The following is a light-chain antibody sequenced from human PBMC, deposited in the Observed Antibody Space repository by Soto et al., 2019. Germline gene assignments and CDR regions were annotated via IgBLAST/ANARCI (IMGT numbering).Light chain of an antibody. CDR3: SSYTSSSTLEVV. CDR1: SSDVGGYNY. J-gene: IGLJ2*01. Sequence: QSALTQPASVSGSPGQSITISCAGTSSDVGGYNYVSWYQQHPGKAPKLMIYDVSNRPSGVSNRFSGSKSGNTASLTISGIQAEDEADYYCSSYTSSSTLEVVFGGGTKVTVL. CDR2: DVS. V-gene: IGLV2-14*01.